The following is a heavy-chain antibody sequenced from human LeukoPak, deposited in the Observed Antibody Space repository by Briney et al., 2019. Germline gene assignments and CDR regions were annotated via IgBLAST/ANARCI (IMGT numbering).Heavy chain of an antibody. D-gene: IGHD2-15*01. V-gene: IGHV4-59*12. CDR2: VYYSGST. CDR3: ARVSSFCSGGSCYFIDY. Sequence: SETLSLTCTVSGGSISSYYWSWIRQPPGKGLESIGYVYYSGSTNYNPSLKSRVTISVDKSKNQFSLKLSSVTAADTAVYYCARVSSFCSGGSCYFIDYWGQGTLVTVSS. CDR1: GGSISSYY. J-gene: IGHJ4*02.